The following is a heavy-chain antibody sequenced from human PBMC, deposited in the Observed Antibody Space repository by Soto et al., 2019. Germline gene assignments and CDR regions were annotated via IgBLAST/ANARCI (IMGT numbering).Heavy chain of an antibody. Sequence: GGSLRLSCAASGFTFSSYSMNWVRQAPGKGLEWVSYISSSSSTIYYADSVKGRFTISRDNAKNSLYLQMNSLRAEDTAVYYCARDLRYFDRSFDYWGQGTLVTVSS. D-gene: IGHD3-9*01. CDR2: ISSSSSTI. CDR1: GFTFSSYS. V-gene: IGHV3-48*01. J-gene: IGHJ4*02. CDR3: ARDLRYFDRSFDY.